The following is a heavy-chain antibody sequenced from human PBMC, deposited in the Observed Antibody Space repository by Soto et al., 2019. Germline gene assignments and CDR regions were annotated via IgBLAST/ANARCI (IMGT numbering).Heavy chain of an antibody. V-gene: IGHV3-30-3*01. J-gene: IGHJ4*02. CDR2: ISYDASNK. CDR1: VFTFITYA. CDR3: ARWVYAFDY. D-gene: IGHD6-13*01. Sequence: PGWSLRLSCASSVFTFITYAMNWVRQAPGKGLEWVAAISYDASNKYYAGSVKGRFTISRDNYKNTLYLQMNSLRTEDTAMYYCARWVYAFDYWGQGTLVTVSS.